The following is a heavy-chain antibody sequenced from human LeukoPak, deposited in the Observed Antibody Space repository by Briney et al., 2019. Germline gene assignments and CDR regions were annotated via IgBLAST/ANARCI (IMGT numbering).Heavy chain of an antibody. CDR3: ARDLIAAAGTGWFDP. J-gene: IGHJ5*02. CDR2: ISSSSSYI. CDR1: GFTFSSYR. D-gene: IGHD6-13*01. V-gene: IGHV3-21*01. Sequence: GGSLRLSCAASGFTFSSYRMNWVGQAQGKGLEWVSSISSSSSYIYYADSVKGRFTISRDNAKNSLYLQMNSLRAEDTAVYYCARDLIAAAGTGWFDPWGQGTLVTVSS.